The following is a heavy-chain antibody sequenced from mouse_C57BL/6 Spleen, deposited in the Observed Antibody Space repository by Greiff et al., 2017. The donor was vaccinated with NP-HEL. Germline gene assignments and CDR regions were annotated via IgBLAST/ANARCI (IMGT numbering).Heavy chain of an antibody. Sequence: QLQQPGAELVKPGASVKLSCKASGYTFTSYWMHWVKQRPGQGLEWIGMIHPNSGSTNYNEKFKSKATLTVDKSSSTAYMQLSSLTSEDSAVYYCARKGDMDYYAMDYWGQGTSVTVSS. V-gene: IGHV1-64*01. CDR2: IHPNSGST. J-gene: IGHJ4*01. CDR3: ARKGDMDYYAMDY. CDR1: GYTFTSYW. D-gene: IGHD1-1*02.